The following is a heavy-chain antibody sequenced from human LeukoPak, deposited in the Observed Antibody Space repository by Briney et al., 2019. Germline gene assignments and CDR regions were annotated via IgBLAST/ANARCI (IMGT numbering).Heavy chain of an antibody. D-gene: IGHD3-9*01. CDR1: GYTFTGYY. CDR3: ARDLVGSHTSYSSGAWDY. Sequence: ASVKVSSKPSGYTFTGYYLHWGPQAPAQGLEWIGCINPNSGGTIDAQKFQVRVTMPRDTSISRVYMQLSSLRAEETGVYYGARDLVGSHTSYSSGAWDYWGQGTLVTVSS. J-gene: IGHJ4*02. V-gene: IGHV1-2*02. CDR2: INPNSGGT.